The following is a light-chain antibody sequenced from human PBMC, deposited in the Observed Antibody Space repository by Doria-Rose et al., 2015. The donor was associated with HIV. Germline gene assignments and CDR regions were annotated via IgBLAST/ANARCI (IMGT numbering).Light chain of an antibody. CDR1: QSLLYTSTNY. V-gene: IGKV4-1*01. Sequence: DIRVTQSPESLGMSLVERDTLNCKSNQSLLYTSTNYLAWYQQKPGQPPKLLIYWASTRQSGVPARFSGSGSGTDFTLTISSLEAEDVAVYYCQQYYDTPSFGPGTTVDIK. CDR2: WAS. J-gene: IGKJ3*01. CDR3: QQYYDTPS.